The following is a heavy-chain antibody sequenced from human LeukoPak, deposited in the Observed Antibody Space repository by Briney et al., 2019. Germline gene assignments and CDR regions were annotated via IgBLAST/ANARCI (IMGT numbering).Heavy chain of an antibody. Sequence: LETLSLTCAVYGGSFSGYYWSWIRQPPGKGLEWIGEINHSGSTNYNPSLKSRVTISVDTSKNQFSLKLSSMTAADTAVYYCARGLMYDFWSGSTFYNWFDPWGQGTLVTVSS. J-gene: IGHJ5*02. CDR3: ARGLMYDFWSGSTFYNWFDP. CDR1: GGSFSGYY. CDR2: INHSGST. D-gene: IGHD3-3*01. V-gene: IGHV4-34*01.